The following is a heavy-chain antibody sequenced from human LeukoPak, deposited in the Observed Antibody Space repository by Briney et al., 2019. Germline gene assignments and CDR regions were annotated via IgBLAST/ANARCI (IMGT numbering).Heavy chain of an antibody. CDR1: GFTFSSYA. V-gene: IGHV3-48*04. CDR3: ARVGRDGYNYDYFDY. Sequence: GGSLRLSCAASGFTFSSYAMSWVRQAPGKGLEWVSYISSSGSTIYYADSVKGRFTISRDNAKNSLYLQMNSLRAEDTAVYYCARVGRDGYNYDYFDYWGQGTLVTVSS. D-gene: IGHD5-24*01. CDR2: ISSSGSTI. J-gene: IGHJ4*02.